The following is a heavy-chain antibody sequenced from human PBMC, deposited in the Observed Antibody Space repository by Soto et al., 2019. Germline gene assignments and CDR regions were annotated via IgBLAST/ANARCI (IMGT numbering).Heavy chain of an antibody. D-gene: IGHD3-3*02. Sequence: SETLSLTCAVYGGSFSGYYWSWIRQPPGKGLEWIGEINHSGSTNYNPSLKSRVTISVDTSKNQFSLKLSSVTAADTAVYYCARGPHFCGTCTGGGYFDYWGQGTLVTVSS. V-gene: IGHV4-34*01. J-gene: IGHJ4*02. CDR2: INHSGST. CDR1: GGSFSGYY. CDR3: ARGPHFCGTCTGGGYFDY.